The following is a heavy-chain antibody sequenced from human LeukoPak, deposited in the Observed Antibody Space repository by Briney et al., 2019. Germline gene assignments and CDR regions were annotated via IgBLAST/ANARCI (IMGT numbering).Heavy chain of an antibody. CDR1: GGSITSGNNY. Sequence: SETLSLTCTVSGGSITSGNNYWSWIRQPPGKGLEWIGYIYYSGSTYYNPSLKSRVTISVDTSKNQFSLKLSSVTAADTAVYYCARLSEFASSSSVDYWGQGTLVTVSS. CDR3: ARLSEFASSSSVDY. CDR2: IYYSGST. D-gene: IGHD6-6*01. V-gene: IGHV4-30-4*01. J-gene: IGHJ4*02.